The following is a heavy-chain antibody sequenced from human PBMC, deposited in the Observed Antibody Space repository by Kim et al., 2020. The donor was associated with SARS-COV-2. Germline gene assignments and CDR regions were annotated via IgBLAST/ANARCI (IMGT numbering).Heavy chain of an antibody. J-gene: IGHJ6*02. Sequence: SYSPSLKSRLTITKDTSKNQVVLTMTNMDPVDTATYYCAHRVAAGGMDVWGQGTTVTVSS. CDR3: AHRVAAGGMDV. V-gene: IGHV2-5*01. D-gene: IGHD6-25*01.